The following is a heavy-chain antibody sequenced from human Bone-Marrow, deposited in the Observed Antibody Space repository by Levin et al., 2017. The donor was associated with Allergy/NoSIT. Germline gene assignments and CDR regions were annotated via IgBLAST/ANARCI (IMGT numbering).Heavy chain of an antibody. D-gene: IGHD4-17*01. CDR1: GGSISSGDYY. CDR3: AREGSSLVRYGDYAFDY. Sequence: LRLSCTVSGGSISSGDYYWSWIRQPPGKGLEWIGYIYYSGSTYYNPSLKSRVTISVDTSKNQFSLKLSSVTAADTAVYYCAREGSSLVRYGDYAFDYWGQGTLVTVSS. J-gene: IGHJ4*02. V-gene: IGHV4-30-4*01. CDR2: IYYSGST.